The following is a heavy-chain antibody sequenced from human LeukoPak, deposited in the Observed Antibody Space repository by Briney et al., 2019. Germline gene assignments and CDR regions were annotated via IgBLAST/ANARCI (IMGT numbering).Heavy chain of an antibody. J-gene: IGHJ6*02. D-gene: IGHD2/OR15-2a*01. CDR2: ISGSGGST. CDR1: GFTFSSYA. CDR3: AKTNRRSASYYYYYGMDV. V-gene: IGHV3-23*01. Sequence: PGGSLRLSCAASGFTFSSYAMSWVRQAPGKGLEWVSAISGSGGSTYYADSVKGRFTISRDNSKNTLYLQMNSLRAEDTAVYYCAKTNRRSASYYYYYGMDVWGQGTTVTVSS.